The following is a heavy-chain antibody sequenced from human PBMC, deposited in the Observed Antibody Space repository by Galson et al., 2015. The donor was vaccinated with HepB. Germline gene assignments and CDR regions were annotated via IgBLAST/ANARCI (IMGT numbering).Heavy chain of an antibody. CDR3: ARDVPRKSCGMDV. Sequence: SVKVSCKASGYTFTDYYLHWVRQAPGQGLDWMGWINPNSGATKYPQKFQGRVTVTRDTSISTVYVELSGLTSDDTAVYFCARDVPRKSCGMDVWGQGTTVIVSS. J-gene: IGHJ6*02. CDR2: INPNSGAT. V-gene: IGHV1-2*02. CDR1: GYTFTDYY.